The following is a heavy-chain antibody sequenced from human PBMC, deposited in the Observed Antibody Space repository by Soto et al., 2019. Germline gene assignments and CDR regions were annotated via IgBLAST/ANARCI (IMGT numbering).Heavy chain of an antibody. CDR2: IYHSGGT. J-gene: IGHJ4*02. CDR3: ARDKSYYYDSSGLDY. Sequence: SETLSLTCAVSGGSISSSNWWTWVRQPPGKGLEWIGEIYHSGGTDYNPSLKSRVTISVDTSKNQFSLKLSSVTAADTAVYYCARDKSYYYDSSGLDYWGQGTLVTV. V-gene: IGHV4-4*02. CDR1: GGSISSSNW. D-gene: IGHD3-22*01.